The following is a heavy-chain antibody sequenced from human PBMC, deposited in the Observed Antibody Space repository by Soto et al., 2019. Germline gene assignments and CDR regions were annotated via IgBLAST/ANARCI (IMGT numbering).Heavy chain of an antibody. Sequence: QVQLVQSGAEVKKPGASVKVSCKASGYTFTSYGINWVRQAPGQGLEWLGWISPYDGYTNYAQILQGRVYMTTDTSTQTAYMELRSLRSDDTAMYYCARGGYYDSSGSRNYHYYGMNVWGQGTTVTVSS. CDR2: ISPYDGYT. CDR3: ARGGYYDSSGSRNYHYYGMNV. CDR1: GYTFTSYG. J-gene: IGHJ6*02. D-gene: IGHD3-22*01. V-gene: IGHV1-18*01.